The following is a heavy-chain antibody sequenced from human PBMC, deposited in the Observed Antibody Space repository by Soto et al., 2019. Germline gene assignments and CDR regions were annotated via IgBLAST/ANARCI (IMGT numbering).Heavy chain of an antibody. V-gene: IGHV4-31*03. CDR3: AKRARGYSFGAPHFDH. CDR2: IYYGGST. J-gene: IGHJ4*02. D-gene: IGHD5-18*01. Sequence: PSETLSLTCTVFGGSISSGGYYWTWIRQHPGKGLEWIGYIYYGGSTYYNPSLKSRVTMSVDTSKNQFFLKLRSVTAADTAVYYCAKRARGYSFGAPHFDHWGQGIQVNVSS. CDR1: GGSISSGGYY.